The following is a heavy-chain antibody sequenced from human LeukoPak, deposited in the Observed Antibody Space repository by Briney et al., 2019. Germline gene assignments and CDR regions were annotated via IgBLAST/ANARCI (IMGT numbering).Heavy chain of an antibody. V-gene: IGHV3-74*01. CDR3: ARIYYDSSGYYRPLGYYGMDV. CDR1: GFTFSSYA. Sequence: GGSLRLSCAASGFTFSSYAMSWVRQAPGKGLVWVSRINSDGSSTSYADSVKGRFTISRDNAKNTLYLQMKSLRAEDTAVYYCARIYYDSSGYYRPLGYYGMDVWGQGTTVTVSS. D-gene: IGHD3-22*01. J-gene: IGHJ6*02. CDR2: INSDGSST.